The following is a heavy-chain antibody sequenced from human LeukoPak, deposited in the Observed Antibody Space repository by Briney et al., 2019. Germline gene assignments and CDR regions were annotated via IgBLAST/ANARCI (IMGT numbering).Heavy chain of an antibody. CDR1: GYTFTGYY. J-gene: IGHJ6*02. Sequence: ASVKVSCKASGYTFTGYYMHWVRQAPGQGLEWMGWINPNSGGTNYAQKFQGWVTMTRDTSISTAYMELSRLRSDDTAVYYCARPPRYYDSSGPLDVWGQGTTVTVSS. CDR2: INPNSGGT. CDR3: ARPPRYYDSSGPLDV. V-gene: IGHV1-2*04. D-gene: IGHD3-22*01.